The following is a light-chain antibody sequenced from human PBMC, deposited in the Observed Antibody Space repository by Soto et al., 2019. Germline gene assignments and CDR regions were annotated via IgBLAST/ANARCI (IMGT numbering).Light chain of an antibody. CDR1: QSVRSSY. CDR3: QQRSNWPA. CDR2: DAS. Sequence: EFVLTQSPGTLSLSPGERATLSCRASQSVRSSYSAWYQQKPGQAPRLLIYDASNRATGTPARFSGSGSGTDFTLTISSLEPEDFAVYYCQQRSNWPAFGQGTKVHIK. V-gene: IGKV3D-20*02. J-gene: IGKJ1*01.